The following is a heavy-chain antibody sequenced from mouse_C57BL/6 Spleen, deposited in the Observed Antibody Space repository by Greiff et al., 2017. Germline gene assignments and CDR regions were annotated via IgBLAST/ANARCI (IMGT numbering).Heavy chain of an antibody. CDR2: ISSGSSTI. CDR1: GFTFSDYG. CDR3: ARTLYGSSYFDY. Sequence: EVQLQQSGGGLVKPGGSLKLSCAASGFTFSDYGMHWVRQAPEKGLEWVAYISSGSSTIYYADTVKGRFTISRDNAKNTLFLQMTSLSSEDTAMYYCARTLYGSSYFDYWGQGTTLPVSS. D-gene: IGHD1-1*01. V-gene: IGHV5-17*01. J-gene: IGHJ2*01.